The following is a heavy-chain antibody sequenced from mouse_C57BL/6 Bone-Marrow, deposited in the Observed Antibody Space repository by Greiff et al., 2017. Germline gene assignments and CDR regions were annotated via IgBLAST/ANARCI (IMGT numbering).Heavy chain of an antibody. Sequence: QVQLQQPGAELVKPGASVKLSCKASGYTFTSYWMHWVKQRPGQGLEWIGMIHPNSGSTNYNEKFKSKATLTVDKSSSTAYMQLSSLTSEDSAVYYCARHEADYYGSSGFDYWGQGTTLTVSS. D-gene: IGHD1-1*01. J-gene: IGHJ2*01. CDR2: IHPNSGST. CDR1: GYTFTSYW. CDR3: ARHEADYYGSSGFDY. V-gene: IGHV1-64*01.